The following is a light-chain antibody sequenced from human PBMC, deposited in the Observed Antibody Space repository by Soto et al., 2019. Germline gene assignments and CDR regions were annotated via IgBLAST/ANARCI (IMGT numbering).Light chain of an antibody. Sequence: DIQMTQSPSTLSASVGDRVTITCPASQSISSWLAWYQQKPGKAPKLLIYKASSLESGVPSRFSGSGSGTEFILTISSLQPDDVATYYCQQYSGYSRTFGQGTQVDIK. CDR2: KAS. CDR3: QQYSGYSRT. V-gene: IGKV1-5*03. J-gene: IGKJ1*01. CDR1: QSISSW.